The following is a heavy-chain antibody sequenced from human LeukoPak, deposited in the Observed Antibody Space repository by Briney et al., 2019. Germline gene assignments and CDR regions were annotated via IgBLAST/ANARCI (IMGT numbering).Heavy chain of an antibody. CDR2: IYHSGST. CDR1: GYSISSGYY. CDR3: AREWSHLHYGGNFDY. J-gene: IGHJ4*02. D-gene: IGHD4-23*01. V-gene: IGHV4-38-2*02. Sequence: PSETLSLTCAVSGYSISSGYYWGWIRQPPGKGLEWIGSIYHSGSTYYNPSLKSRVTISVDTSKNQFSLKLSSATAADTAVYYCAREWSHLHYGGNFDYWGQGTLVTVSS.